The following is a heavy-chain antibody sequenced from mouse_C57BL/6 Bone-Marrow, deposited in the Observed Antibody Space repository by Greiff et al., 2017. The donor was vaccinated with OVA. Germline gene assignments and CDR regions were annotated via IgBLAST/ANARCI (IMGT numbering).Heavy chain of an antibody. Sequence: EVQRVESGGGLVKPGGSLKLSCAASGFTFSSYAMSWVRQTPEKRLEWVATISDGGSYTYYPDNVKGRFTISRDNAKNNLYLQMSHLKSEDTAMYYCARGYDYDVAYWGQGTLVTVSA. CDR2: ISDGGSYT. V-gene: IGHV5-4*01. CDR1: GFTFSSYA. CDR3: ARGYDYDVAY. J-gene: IGHJ3*01. D-gene: IGHD2-4*01.